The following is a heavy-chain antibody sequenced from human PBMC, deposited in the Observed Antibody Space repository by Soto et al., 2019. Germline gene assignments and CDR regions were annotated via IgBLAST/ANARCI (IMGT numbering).Heavy chain of an antibody. CDR2: INHSGST. CDR1: GGSFSCYY. D-gene: IGHD2-21*02. CDR3: ARFIVVVTAIPYYGMDV. V-gene: IGHV4-34*01. Sequence: SETLSLTCAVYGGSFSCYYWSWIRQPPGKGLEWIGEINHSGSTNYNPSLKSRVTISVDTSKNQFSLKLSSVTAADTAVYYCARFIVVVTAIPYYGMDVWGQWTTVTVSS. J-gene: IGHJ6*02.